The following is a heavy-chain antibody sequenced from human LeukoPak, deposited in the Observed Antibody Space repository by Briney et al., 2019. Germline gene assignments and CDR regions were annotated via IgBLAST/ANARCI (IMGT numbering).Heavy chain of an antibody. V-gene: IGHV3-23*01. Sequence: GGTLRLSCAASGFTFSNYGMSWVRQAPGKGLEWVSAITATSSSTYDADSVQGRFTISRDNFKNTLYLQMNSLRPEDTAIYYCAKLFDSGTFNNFFHYWGQGTLVTVSS. J-gene: IGHJ4*02. D-gene: IGHD3-10*01. CDR2: ITATSSST. CDR3: AKLFDSGTFNNFFHY. CDR1: GFTFSNYG.